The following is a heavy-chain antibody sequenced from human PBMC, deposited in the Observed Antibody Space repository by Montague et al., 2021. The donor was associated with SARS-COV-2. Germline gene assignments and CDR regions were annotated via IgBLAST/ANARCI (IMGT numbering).Heavy chain of an antibody. V-gene: IGHV4-59*01. CDR3: ARTGLGAYDILTGYTVNAFDM. CDR2: TYYSGST. J-gene: IGHJ3*02. D-gene: IGHD3-9*01. Sequence: SETLSLTCTASGGSITSYYWTWIRQPPGKGLEWVGRTYYSGSTNYNPSLKSRVTISVDTSKNQFSLKLSSVTAADTAVYYCARTGLGAYDILTGYTVNAFDMWGQGTMVTVSS. CDR1: GGSITSYY.